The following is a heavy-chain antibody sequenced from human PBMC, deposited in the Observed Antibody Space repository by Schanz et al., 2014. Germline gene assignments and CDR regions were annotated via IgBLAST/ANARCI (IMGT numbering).Heavy chain of an antibody. J-gene: IGHJ4*02. CDR2: ISGGGGTT. CDR1: GFGFSSYS. Sequence: EVHLVESGGGLVQPGGSLRLSCAASGFGFSSYSMNWVRQAPGKGLEWVSAISGGGGTTYYTDSVKGRFTISRDNFKGALYLQMSSLRAEDTAVYYCAKSLESCPGGRCSRGYFDYWGQGTLVTVSS. CDR3: AKSLESCPGGRCSRGYFDY. D-gene: IGHD2-8*02. V-gene: IGHV3-23*04.